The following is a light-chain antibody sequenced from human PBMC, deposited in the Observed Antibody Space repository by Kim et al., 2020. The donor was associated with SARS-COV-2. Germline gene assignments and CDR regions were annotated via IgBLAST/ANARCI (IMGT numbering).Light chain of an antibody. CDR1: QSISNNY. Sequence: EIVLTQSPGTLSLSPGERATLSCRASQSISNNYLAWHQQKPGQAPRLLIHGASSRATGIPDRFSGSGSGTDFTLTINRLEPEDFAVFYCQQYGDSPPTFGQGTKVDIK. CDR3: QQYGDSPPT. J-gene: IGKJ1*01. CDR2: GAS. V-gene: IGKV3-20*01.